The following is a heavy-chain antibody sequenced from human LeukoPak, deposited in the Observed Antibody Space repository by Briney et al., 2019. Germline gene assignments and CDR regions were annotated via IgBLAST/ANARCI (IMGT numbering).Heavy chain of an antibody. V-gene: IGHV3-21*01. Sequence: PGGSLRLSCAASGFTFSSYSMNWVRQAPGKGLEWVSSISSSSSYIYYADSVKGRFTISRDNAKNTLYLQMNSLRAEDTAVYYCARDSSIAAAGTYQDWGQGTLVTVSS. CDR3: ARDSSIAAAGTYQD. J-gene: IGHJ4*02. CDR1: GFTFSSYS. D-gene: IGHD6-13*01. CDR2: ISSSSSYI.